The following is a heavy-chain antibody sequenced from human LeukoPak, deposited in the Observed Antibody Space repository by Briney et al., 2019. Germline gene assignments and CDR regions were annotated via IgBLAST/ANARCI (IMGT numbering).Heavy chain of an antibody. V-gene: IGHV1-69*13. J-gene: IGHJ4*02. CDR2: IIPIFGTA. Sequence: SVKVSCMASGGTFSSYAISWVRQAPGQGLEWMGGIIPIFGTANYAQKFQGRVTITADESTSTAYMELSSLRSEDTAVYYCARQIVKGIMRDKIDYWGQGTLVTVSS. CDR3: ARQIVKGIMRDKIDY. D-gene: IGHD5-24*01. CDR1: GGTFSSYA.